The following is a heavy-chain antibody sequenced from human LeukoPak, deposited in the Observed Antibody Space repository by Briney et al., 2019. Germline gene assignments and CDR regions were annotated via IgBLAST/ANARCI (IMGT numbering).Heavy chain of an antibody. D-gene: IGHD2-8*02. CDR3: ATRGVGRAAANSEFDY. CDR2: IIPIFGTA. CDR1: GGTFSSYA. Sequence: ASVKVSCKASGGTFSSYAISWMRQAPGQGLEWMGGIIPIFGTANYAQKFQGRVTITADESTSTAYMELSSLRSEDTAVYYCATRGVGRAAANSEFDYWGQGTLVTVSS. J-gene: IGHJ4*02. V-gene: IGHV1-69*13.